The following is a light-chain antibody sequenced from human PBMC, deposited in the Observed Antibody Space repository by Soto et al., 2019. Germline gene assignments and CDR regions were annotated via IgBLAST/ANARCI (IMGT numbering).Light chain of an antibody. CDR1: HSVGSN. J-gene: IGKJ3*01. CDR2: VAS. Sequence: IVMTQSPATLSVSPGERATLSCRASHSVGSNVAWYQQKPGQAPRLLIYVASTRATGIPARFSGSGSGTEFTLTISSLQSEDFAKYFCQQYNTWPPFAFGPGTKVDIK. V-gene: IGKV3-15*01. CDR3: QQYNTWPPFA.